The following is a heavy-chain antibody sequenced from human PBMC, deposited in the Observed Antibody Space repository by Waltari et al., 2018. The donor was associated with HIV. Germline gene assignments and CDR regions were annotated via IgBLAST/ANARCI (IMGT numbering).Heavy chain of an antibody. V-gene: IGHV3-30*01. Sequence: QVQLVESGGGVVQPGRSLRLSGSAYGFAFSRCDMHWVRQAPGKGREWVAVISYDGSNKYYADSVKGRFTISRDNSKNTLYLQMNSLRAEDTAVYYCARDQTMTRAFDIWGQGTMVTVSS. J-gene: IGHJ3*02. CDR1: GFAFSRCD. CDR2: ISYDGSNK. D-gene: IGHD3-22*01. CDR3: ARDQTMTRAFDI.